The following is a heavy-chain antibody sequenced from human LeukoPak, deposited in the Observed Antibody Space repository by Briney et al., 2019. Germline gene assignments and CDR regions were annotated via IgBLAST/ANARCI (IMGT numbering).Heavy chain of an antibody. CDR3: ASSARSYYYYGMDV. Sequence: SETLSLTCTVSGGSISSSSYYWGWIRQPPGKGLEWIGSIYYSGSTYYNPSLKSRVTISVDTSKNQFYLKLSSVTAADTAVYYCASSARSYYYYGMDVWGQGTTVTVSS. CDR2: IYYSGST. D-gene: IGHD6-25*01. J-gene: IGHJ6*02. CDR1: GGSISSSSYY. V-gene: IGHV4-39*07.